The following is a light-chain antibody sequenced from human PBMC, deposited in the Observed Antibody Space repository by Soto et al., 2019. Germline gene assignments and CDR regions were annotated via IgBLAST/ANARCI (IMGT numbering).Light chain of an antibody. V-gene: IGKV3-15*01. CDR2: GAS. J-gene: IGKJ4*01. Sequence: EIVMTQSPATLSVSPGERAPLSCRASQSVSSNLAWYQQKPGQAPRLLISGASTRATGIPARFRGSGSGTECTLTISSLQSEDFAVYYCQQYNNWPRGLTFGGGTKVEIK. CDR3: QQYNNWPRGLT. CDR1: QSVSSN.